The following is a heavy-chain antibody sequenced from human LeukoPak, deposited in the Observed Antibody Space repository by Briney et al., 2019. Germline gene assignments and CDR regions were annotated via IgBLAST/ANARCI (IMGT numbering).Heavy chain of an antibody. CDR3: VRDGENWEGRDFDF. CDR1: GFTFSSYA. J-gene: IGHJ4*02. Sequence: GGSLRLSCAASGFTFSSYAMSWVRQAPGKGPEWVSGMTGNSHNTYYADSVKGRFTISRDNTKNTLYLQMNSLRAEDTAVYYCVRDGENWEGRDFDFWGQGTLVTVSS. CDR2: MTGNSHNT. V-gene: IGHV3-23*01. D-gene: IGHD3-10*01.